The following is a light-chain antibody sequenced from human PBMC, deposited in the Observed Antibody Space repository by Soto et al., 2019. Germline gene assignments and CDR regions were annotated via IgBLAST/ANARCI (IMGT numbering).Light chain of an antibody. CDR3: GSWDSSLSAYV. CDR1: SSNIGDNS. Sequence: QSVLTQPPSVSAAPGQKVTISCSGSSSNIGDNSVSWYQQLPGTAPKLLIYDDNKRPSGFPDRFSGSKSGTSATLGITGFQTGDETNYYCGSWDSSLSAYVFGTGTKVTVL. CDR2: DDN. J-gene: IGLJ1*01. V-gene: IGLV1-51*01.